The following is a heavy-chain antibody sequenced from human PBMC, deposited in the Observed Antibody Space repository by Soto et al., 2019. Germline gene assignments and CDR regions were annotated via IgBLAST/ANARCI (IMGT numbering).Heavy chain of an antibody. CDR3: VGDRSNSPDYFDY. J-gene: IGHJ4*02. CDR2: IYYSGIT. V-gene: IGHV4-30-4*02. Sequence: SDTLSLTCTVSGGSINSDDYYWSWIRQPPGKGLEWIGHIYYSGITNYNPSLESRLTISLDTSKNQFSLKLGSVSAADSAVDICVGDRSNSPDYFDYWGQGTLVTVSS. D-gene: IGHD6-6*01. CDR1: GGSINSDDYY.